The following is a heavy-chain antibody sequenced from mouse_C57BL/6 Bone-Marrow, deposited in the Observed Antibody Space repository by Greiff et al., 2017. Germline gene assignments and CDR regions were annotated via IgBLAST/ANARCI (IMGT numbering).Heavy chain of an antibody. J-gene: IGHJ2*01. CDR2: IYPGDGDT. V-gene: IGHV1-82*01. CDR1: GYAFSSSW. D-gene: IGHD3-2*02. CDR3: ASRTAQATDY. Sequence: VQLQQSGPELVKPGASVKISCKASGYAFSSSWMNWVKQRPGKGLEWIGRIYPGDGDTNYNGKFKGKATLTADKSSSTAYMQLSSLTSEDSAVYFCASRTAQATDYWGQGTTLTVSS.